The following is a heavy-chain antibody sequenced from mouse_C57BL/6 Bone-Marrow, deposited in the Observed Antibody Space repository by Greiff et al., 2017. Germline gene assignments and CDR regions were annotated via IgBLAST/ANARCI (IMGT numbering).Heavy chain of an antibody. CDR3: ARLEVDGSSGDWYLDV. Sequence: VQLQQSGPELVKPGASVKLSCKASGYTFTSYDINWVKQRPGQGLEWIGWIYPRDGSTKYNEKFKGKATLTVDTSSSTAYMELHSLTAEDSAVYFWARLEVDGSSGDWYLDVWGTGTTVTVSS. CDR2: IYPRDGST. CDR1: GYTFTSYD. V-gene: IGHV1-85*01. D-gene: IGHD1-1*01. J-gene: IGHJ1*03.